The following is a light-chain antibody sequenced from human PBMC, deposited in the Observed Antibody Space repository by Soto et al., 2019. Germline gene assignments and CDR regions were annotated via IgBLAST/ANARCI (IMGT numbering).Light chain of an antibody. CDR2: NNN. CDR1: SSNIGGNP. CDR3: AAWHDSLNGPV. V-gene: IGLV1-44*01. Sequence: QSVLTQPPSASGTPGQRVTISCSGSSSNIGGNPVNWYQQLPGTAPKLLIYNNNQRPSGVPDRFSGSKSGTSVSLAISGLQSEDEADYYCAAWHDSLNGPVFGGGTKLTAL. J-gene: IGLJ3*02.